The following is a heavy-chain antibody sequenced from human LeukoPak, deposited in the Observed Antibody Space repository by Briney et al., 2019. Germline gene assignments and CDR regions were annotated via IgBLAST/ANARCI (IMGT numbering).Heavy chain of an antibody. V-gene: IGHV6-1*01. CDR2: TYYRSKWYN. D-gene: IGHD2-2*01. CDR3: ARDLDVVVPAADFNWFDP. Sequence: SQTLSLTCAISGDSVSSNSAAWNWIRQSPSRVLEWLGRTYYRSKWYNDYAVSVKSRITINPDTSKNQFSLQLNSVTPEDTAVYYCARDLDVVVPAADFNWFDPWGQGTLVTVSS. J-gene: IGHJ5*02. CDR1: GDSVSSNSAA.